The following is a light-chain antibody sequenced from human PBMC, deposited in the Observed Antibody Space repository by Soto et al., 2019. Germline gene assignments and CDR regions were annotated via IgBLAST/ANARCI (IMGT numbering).Light chain of an antibody. CDR3: SSYGGSDNSVA. CDR2: EVT. J-gene: IGLJ2*01. Sequence: QSVLTQPPSASGSPGQSVTISFTGSSSDSGFHKYVAWYQHHPGKAPKLLIYEVTKRPSGVPDRFSASKSGNTASLTVSGLQSDDEAVYYCSSYGGSDNSVAFGGGTKLTVL. V-gene: IGLV2-8*01. CDR1: SSDSGFHKY.